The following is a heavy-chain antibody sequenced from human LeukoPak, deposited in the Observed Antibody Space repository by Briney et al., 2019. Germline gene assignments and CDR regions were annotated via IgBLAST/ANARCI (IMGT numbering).Heavy chain of an antibody. Sequence: PSETLSLACAVYGGSFSGYYWSWIRQPPGKGLEWIGEINHSGSTNYNPSLKSRVTISVDTSKNQFSLKLSSVTAADTAVYYCARGPFGTAVNYWGQGTLVTVSS. V-gene: IGHV4-34*01. CDR2: INHSGST. CDR1: GGSFSGYY. CDR3: ARGPFGTAVNY. D-gene: IGHD4-17*01. J-gene: IGHJ4*02.